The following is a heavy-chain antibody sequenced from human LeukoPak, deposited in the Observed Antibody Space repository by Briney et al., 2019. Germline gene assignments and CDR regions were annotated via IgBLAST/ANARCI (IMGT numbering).Heavy chain of an antibody. CDR2: ISHDGSNK. CDR3: AKVKEMYSSGSYYFDY. Sequence: GGSLRLSCAASGFTFSGYGMHWVRQAPGKGLEWVAVISHDGSNKYYVDSVRGRFTISGDNSKNTLSLQMNSLRAEDTAVYYCAKVKEMYSSGSYYFDYWGQGTLVTVSS. D-gene: IGHD6-19*01. J-gene: IGHJ4*02. CDR1: GFTFSGYG. V-gene: IGHV3-30*18.